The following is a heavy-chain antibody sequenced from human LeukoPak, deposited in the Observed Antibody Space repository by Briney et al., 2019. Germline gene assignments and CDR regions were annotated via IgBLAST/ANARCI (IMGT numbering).Heavy chain of an antibody. D-gene: IGHD3-10*01. J-gene: IGHJ6*02. CDR3: ARLGQITMVRGQSYYYHSMDV. CDR2: IYYSGST. Sequence: SETLSLTCTVSGGSISSGDYYWSWIRQPPGKGLEWIGYIYYSGSTYYNPSLKSRVTISVDTSKNQFSLKLSSVTAADTAVYYCARLGQITMVRGQSYYYHSMDVWGQGTTVTVSS. CDR1: GGSISSGDYY. V-gene: IGHV4-30-4*01.